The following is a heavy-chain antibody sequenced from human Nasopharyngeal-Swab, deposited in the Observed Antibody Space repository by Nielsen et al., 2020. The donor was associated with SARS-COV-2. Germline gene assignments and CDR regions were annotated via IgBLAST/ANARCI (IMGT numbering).Heavy chain of an antibody. Sequence: GESLKISCAASGFTFSDYYMSWIRQAPGKGREWVSYISSSGSTIYYADSVKGRFTISRDNAKNSLYLQMNSLRAEDTAVYYCAAAIWFGELLGSYWGQGTLVTVSS. D-gene: IGHD3-10*01. CDR1: GFTFSDYY. CDR2: ISSSGSTI. V-gene: IGHV3-11*01. CDR3: AAAIWFGELLGSY. J-gene: IGHJ4*02.